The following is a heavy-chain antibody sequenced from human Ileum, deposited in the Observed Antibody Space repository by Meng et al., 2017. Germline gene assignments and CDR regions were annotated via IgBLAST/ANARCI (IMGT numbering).Heavy chain of an antibody. D-gene: IGHD3-22*01. CDR1: GFTFDDYA. J-gene: IGHJ5*02. V-gene: IGHV3-9*01. Sequence: SLKISCAASGFTFDDYAMHWVRQAPGKGLEGVAGISGNSGSIAYADSVKGRFTISRDNAKNSLYLQMNSLRTEDTAFYYCTKDVGTGGTMIVVNWFDPWGQGTLVTVSS. CDR3: TKDVGTGGTMIVVNWFDP. CDR2: ISGNSGSI.